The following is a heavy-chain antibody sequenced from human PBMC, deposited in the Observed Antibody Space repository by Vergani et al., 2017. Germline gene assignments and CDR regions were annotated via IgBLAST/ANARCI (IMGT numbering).Heavy chain of an antibody. CDR1: GGTFSSYA. V-gene: IGHV1-69*04. Sequence: QVQLVQSGAEVKKPGSSVKVSCKASGGTFSSYAISWVRQAPGQGLEWMGRIIPILGIANYAQKFQGRVTMTRDTSTSTVYMELSSLRSEDTAVYYCARELSSSWYSTSFYYYGMDVWGQGTTVTVSS. CDR3: ARELSSSWYSTSFYYYGMDV. CDR2: IIPILGIA. J-gene: IGHJ6*02. D-gene: IGHD6-13*01.